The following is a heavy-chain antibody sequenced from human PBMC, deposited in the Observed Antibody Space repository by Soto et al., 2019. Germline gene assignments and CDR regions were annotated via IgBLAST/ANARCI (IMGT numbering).Heavy chain of an antibody. D-gene: IGHD2-15*01. CDR3: ARGGIVAVPAALSSYHDYTNYRFDS. V-gene: IGHV1-69*01. CDR1: GGSFSDFA. Sequence: QVQLAQSGAEVRKPGSSVKVSCGASGGSFSDFAFSWVRQAPGQGLEWMGGIIPMFAASKYAQRFQDRVTITADESTNTVYVALSSLTSDDTATYYGARGGIVAVPAALSSYHDYTNYRFDSWGQGTLVTVSS. CDR2: IIPMFAAS. J-gene: IGHJ4*02.